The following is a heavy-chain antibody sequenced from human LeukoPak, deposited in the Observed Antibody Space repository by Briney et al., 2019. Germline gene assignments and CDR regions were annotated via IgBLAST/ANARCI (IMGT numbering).Heavy chain of an antibody. CDR1: GFAFSTYG. J-gene: IGHJ5*02. Sequence: PGGSLRLSCIASGFAFSTYGMHWVRQAPGKGLEWVAIMSYGGDIQYTDSVKGRFTISRDSPKNTLYLQMNSLRAEDTAIYYCARDWGSSGWYNWFDPWGQGTLVTVSS. D-gene: IGHD6-19*01. CDR2: MSYGGDI. CDR3: ARDWGSSGWYNWFDP. V-gene: IGHV3-30*03.